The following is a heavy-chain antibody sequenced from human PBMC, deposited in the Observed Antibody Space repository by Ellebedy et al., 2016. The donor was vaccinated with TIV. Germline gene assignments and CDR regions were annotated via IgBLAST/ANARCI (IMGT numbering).Heavy chain of an antibody. Sequence: SETLSLTCTVSGGSIDSTSHYWVWIRQPPGKGLEWMGRIYYSGSTYYNLSLRGRVTISVDASKNHFSLKLSSVTAADTAVYFCARLHCSGGSCFPGYYYYGMDVWGQGTTVTVSS. CDR1: GGSIDSTSHY. CDR3: ARLHCSGGSCFPGYYYYGMDV. CDR2: IYYSGST. V-gene: IGHV4-39*02. D-gene: IGHD2-15*01. J-gene: IGHJ6*02.